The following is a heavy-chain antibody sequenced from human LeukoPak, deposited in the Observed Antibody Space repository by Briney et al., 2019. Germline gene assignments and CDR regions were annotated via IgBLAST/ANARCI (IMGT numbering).Heavy chain of an antibody. CDR3: ARAPSEIGGYYPEYFRH. J-gene: IGHJ1*01. V-gene: IGHV3-74*01. D-gene: IGHD3-22*01. CDR1: GFTFSSYW. CDR2: IKSDGST. Sequence: GGSLRLSCAASGFTFSSYWMHWVRQAPGKGLEWVSRIKSDGSTRYADSVKGRFTISRDNAKNTVSLQMNSLRAEDTGVYYCARAPSEIGGYYPEYFRHWGQGTLVTVSP.